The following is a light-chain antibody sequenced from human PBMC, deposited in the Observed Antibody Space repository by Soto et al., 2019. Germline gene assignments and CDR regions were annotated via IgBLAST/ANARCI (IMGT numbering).Light chain of an antibody. CDR1: QDTSNY. Sequence: DIQMTQSPSSLSASVGDRVTITCQASQDTSNYLNWYQQKPGKAPKLLVYTASKLETGVPSRFSGSRSGTDVNLPISNLQLADIATYYCQQYDSLPRTFGQGTKVEIK. V-gene: IGKV1-33*01. J-gene: IGKJ1*01. CDR2: TAS. CDR3: QQYDSLPRT.